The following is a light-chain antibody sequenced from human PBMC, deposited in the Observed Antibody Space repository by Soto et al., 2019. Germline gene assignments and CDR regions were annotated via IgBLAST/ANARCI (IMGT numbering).Light chain of an antibody. CDR2: GAS. CDR1: QSVSSSS. Sequence: EIVLTQSPGTLSLSPGERGTLACWASQSVSSSSLAWYQQRPGQAPRLLIYGASIRATDIPDRFSGSGSGTDFTLTISRLEPEDFEVYYCQQYGSSPLTLGGGTKVDIK. CDR3: QQYGSSPLT. J-gene: IGKJ4*01. V-gene: IGKV3-20*01.